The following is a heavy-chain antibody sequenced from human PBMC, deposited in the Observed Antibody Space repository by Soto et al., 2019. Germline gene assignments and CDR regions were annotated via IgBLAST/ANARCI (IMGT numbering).Heavy chain of an antibody. Sequence: EVYLVESGGDLVEPGGSLRLSCAASKFMFSSAWRSWVRQAPGQGLEWVGRIKAKIDGETTDYADFVQGRLTISRDDSKNTLFLEMNSLKIEDTAVYFCVEGWNDFWGQGTLVTVSS. CDR1: KFMFSSAW. D-gene: IGHD1-1*01. CDR3: VEGWNDF. J-gene: IGHJ4*02. V-gene: IGHV3-15*01. CDR2: IKAKIDGETT.